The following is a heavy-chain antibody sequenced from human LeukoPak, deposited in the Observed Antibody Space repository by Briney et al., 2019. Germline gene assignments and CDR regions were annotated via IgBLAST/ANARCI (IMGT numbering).Heavy chain of an antibody. CDR1: GVSISSSSYY. V-gene: IGHV4-39*01. CDR2: IYYSGNT. CDR3: ASGLSFFDY. D-gene: IGHD3-16*01. J-gene: IGHJ4*02. Sequence: LETLSLTCTVSGVSISSSSYYWGWIRQPPGKGLEWAGSIYYSGNTYYNPSLKSRVTISVDTSKNQFSLRLSSVTAADTAVYYCASGLSFFDYWGQGTLVTVSS.